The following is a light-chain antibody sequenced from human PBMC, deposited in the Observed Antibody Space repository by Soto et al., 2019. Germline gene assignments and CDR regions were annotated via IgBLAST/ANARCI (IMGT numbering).Light chain of an antibody. V-gene: IGKV4-1*01. J-gene: IGKJ4*01. CDR1: QSVLYSSNNKNY. CDR3: QQYYSLPLT. CDR2: WAS. Sequence: DVVMTQSPDSLAVSLGERATINCKSSQSVLYSSNNKNYLAWYQQKPGQPPKLLIYWASTRESGVPDRFSGSWSETDFTLTIVSLQAEDVAVYYCQQYYSLPLTFGGGTKVEIK.